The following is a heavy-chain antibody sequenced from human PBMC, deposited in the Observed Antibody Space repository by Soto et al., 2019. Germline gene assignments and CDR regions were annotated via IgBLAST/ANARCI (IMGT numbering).Heavy chain of an antibody. CDR3: ARGWDDYGDWFDY. Sequence: SETLSLTCTVSGGSISSYYWSWIRQPPGKGLEWIGYIYYSGSTNYNPSLKSRVTISVDTSKNQFSLKLSSVTAADTAVYYCARGWDDYGDWFDYWGQGTLVTVSS. V-gene: IGHV4-59*01. CDR1: GGSISSYY. D-gene: IGHD4-17*01. CDR2: IYYSGST. J-gene: IGHJ4*02.